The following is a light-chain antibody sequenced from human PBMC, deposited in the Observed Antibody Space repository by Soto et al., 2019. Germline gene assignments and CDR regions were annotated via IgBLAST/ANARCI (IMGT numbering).Light chain of an antibody. CDR2: GAS. V-gene: IGKV3-20*01. CDR1: QSFSSY. Sequence: EIGLTQSPGTLSLSPGERATLSCRASQSFSSYLSCYQHKPRQPPRLLMYGASSRATGIPDRFSGSGSGTDFTLTISRLEPEDFAMYYCPQYGSSLIPFGQGTRLEIK. J-gene: IGKJ5*01. CDR3: PQYGSSLIP.